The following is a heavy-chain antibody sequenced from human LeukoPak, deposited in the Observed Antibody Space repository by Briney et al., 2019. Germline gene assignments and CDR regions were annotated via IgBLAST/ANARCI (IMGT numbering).Heavy chain of an antibody. CDR2: INPDGTIA. CDR1: GFTFSSYW. V-gene: IGHV3-74*01. D-gene: IGHD2-15*01. J-gene: IGHJ4*02. Sequence: GGSLRLSCAASGFTFSSYWLHWVRQAPGEGLVWVSQINPDGTIATYADSVKGRFTISRDNSENTLYLQINSLKAEDTAVYYCARGCSATRCPADSWGQGSLVTVSS. CDR3: ARGCSATRCPADS.